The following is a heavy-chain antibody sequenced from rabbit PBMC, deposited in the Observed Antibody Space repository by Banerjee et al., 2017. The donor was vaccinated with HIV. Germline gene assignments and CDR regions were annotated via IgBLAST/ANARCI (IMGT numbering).Heavy chain of an antibody. J-gene: IGHJ5*01. D-gene: IGHD8-1*01. Sequence: QEQLEESGGDLVKPEGSLTLTCTASGFTISSSYWICWVRQAQGKGLEWIGCIPGGGGDTYYATWAKGRFTGSKTSSTTVTLQMTSLTAADTATYFCARGRYPDISYYKIWLDLWGQGTLVTVS. CDR1: GFTISSSYW. CDR3: ARGRYPDISYYKIWLDL. CDR2: IPGGGGDT. V-gene: IGHV1S45*01.